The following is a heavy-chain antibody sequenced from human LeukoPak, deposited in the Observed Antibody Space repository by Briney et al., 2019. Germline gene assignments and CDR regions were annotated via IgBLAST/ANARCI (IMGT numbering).Heavy chain of an antibody. J-gene: IGHJ4*02. CDR2: IKQDGSEQ. D-gene: IGHD6-19*01. Sequence: GGSLRLSCAASGFTCSSYWMTWVRQAPGKGLEWVANIKQDGSEQNYVDSVKGRFTISRDNAKKSLYLQMNSLRVGDTSVYYCARGTDSSGGDHFDYWGQGTLVTVSS. CDR1: GFTCSSYW. CDR3: ARGTDSSGGDHFDY. V-gene: IGHV3-7*04.